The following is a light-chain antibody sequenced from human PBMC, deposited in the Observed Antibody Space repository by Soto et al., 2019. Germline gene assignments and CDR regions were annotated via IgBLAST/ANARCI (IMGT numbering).Light chain of an antibody. CDR1: NSNIGNNY. V-gene: IGLV1-51*01. CDR2: DDV. J-gene: IGLJ2*01. CDR3: AAWDSSLSGVV. Sequence: QSVLTQPPSVSAAPGQKVSISCSGSNSNIGNNYVSWYQQLPGTAPKLLIYDDVKRPSGIPARFSGSKSGTSATLDITGLQTGDEADYYCAAWDSSLSGVVFGGGSKVTVL.